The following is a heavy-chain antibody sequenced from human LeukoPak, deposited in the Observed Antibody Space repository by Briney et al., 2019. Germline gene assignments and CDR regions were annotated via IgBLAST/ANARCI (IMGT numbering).Heavy chain of an antibody. J-gene: IGHJ6*04. V-gene: IGHV1-69*01. Sequence: GSSVRVSCKASGGTFGSYAISWVRQAPGQGLEWMGGIIPIFGTANYAQKFQGRVTITADESTSTACMELSSLRSEDTAVYYCARDQQAYYYYGMDVWGKATTVTVSS. CDR3: ARDQQAYYYYGMDV. CDR1: GGTFGSYA. CDR2: IIPIFGTA.